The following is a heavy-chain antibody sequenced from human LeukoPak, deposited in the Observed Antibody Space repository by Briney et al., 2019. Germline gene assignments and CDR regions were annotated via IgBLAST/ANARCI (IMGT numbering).Heavy chain of an antibody. D-gene: IGHD2-2*01. J-gene: IGHJ6*02. Sequence: SETLSLTCTVSGGSISSSSYYWGWIRQPPGKGLERIGSIYYSGSTYYNPSLKSRVTISVDTSKNQLSLKLSSVTAADTAVYYCARQQGGYCSSTSCYFYGMDVWGQGTTVTVSS. CDR3: ARQQGGYCSSTSCYFYGMDV. V-gene: IGHV4-39*01. CDR1: GGSISSSSYY. CDR2: IYYSGST.